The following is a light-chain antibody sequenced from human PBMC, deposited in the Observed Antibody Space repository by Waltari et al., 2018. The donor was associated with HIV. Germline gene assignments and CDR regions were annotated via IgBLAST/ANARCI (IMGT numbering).Light chain of an antibody. CDR1: SSNIWRNY. CDR3: GTWDSSLGGWV. CDR2: DNT. J-gene: IGLJ3*02. Sequence: QSVLTQPPSVSAAPGQKVTISCSGSSSNIWRNYVSWYQQLPGAPPKLLIYDNTGRPSGIPDRFSGSKSGTSATLGITGLQTGDEADYYCGTWDSSLGGWVFGGGTKLAVL. V-gene: IGLV1-51*01.